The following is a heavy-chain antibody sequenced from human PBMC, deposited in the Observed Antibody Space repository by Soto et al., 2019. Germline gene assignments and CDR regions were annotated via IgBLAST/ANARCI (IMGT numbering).Heavy chain of an antibody. D-gene: IGHD3-22*01. Sequence: QVQLVQSGAEVKKPGSSVKVSCKASGGTFSSYTISWLRQAPGQGLEWMGRIIPILGIANYAQKFQGRVTMTADKSTSKAYMELSSLRSEDTAVYYCASSNERPSLRTDSSGYSYYFDYWGQGTLVTVSS. CDR1: GGTFSSYT. V-gene: IGHV1-69*02. CDR2: IIPILGIA. CDR3: ASSNERPSLRTDSSGYSYYFDY. J-gene: IGHJ4*02.